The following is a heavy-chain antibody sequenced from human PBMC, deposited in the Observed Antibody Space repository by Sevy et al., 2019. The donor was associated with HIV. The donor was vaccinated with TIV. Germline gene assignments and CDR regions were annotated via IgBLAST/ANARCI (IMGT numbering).Heavy chain of an antibody. D-gene: IGHD6-19*01. CDR1: GFNFSSYG. J-gene: IGHJ4*02. CDR3: AKDLAVAGPYYFDY. CDR2: IRYDGSNK. V-gene: IGHV3-30*02. Sequence: GGSLRLSCAASGFNFSSYGMHWVRQAPGKGLEWVAFIRYDGSNKYYADSVKGRFTISRDNSKNTLYLQTNSLRAEDTAVYYCAKDLAVAGPYYFDYWGQGTLVTVSS.